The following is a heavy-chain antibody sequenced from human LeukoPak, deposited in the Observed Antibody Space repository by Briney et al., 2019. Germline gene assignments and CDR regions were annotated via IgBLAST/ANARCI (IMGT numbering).Heavy chain of an antibody. J-gene: IGHJ3*02. D-gene: IGHD1-26*01. V-gene: IGHV3-74*01. CDR2: IKGDGSSP. CDR1: GFTFSSNW. Sequence: GGSLRLSCAASGFTFSSNWLLWVRQAPGKGVVWVSRIKGDGSSPTYADSVKGRFTISRENAKNTLYLQRNGLTAEYAAVYYSVRIRPRVGATNDAFDIWGQGTMVTVSS. CDR3: VRIRPRVGATNDAFDI.